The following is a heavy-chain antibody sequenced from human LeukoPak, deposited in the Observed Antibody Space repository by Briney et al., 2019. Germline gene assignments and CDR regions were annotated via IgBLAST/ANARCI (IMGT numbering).Heavy chain of an antibody. CDR2: ISYDGSNK. CDR1: GFTFSSYA. J-gene: IGHJ5*02. V-gene: IGHV3-30*01. D-gene: IGHD6-13*01. CDR3: ARVAAAKSTYNWFDP. Sequence: GGSLRLSCAASGFTFSSYAMHWVRQAPGKGLEWVAVISYDGSNKYYAGSVEGRFTISRDNSKNTLYLQMNSLRAEDTAVYYCARVAAAKSTYNWFDPWGQGTLVTVSS.